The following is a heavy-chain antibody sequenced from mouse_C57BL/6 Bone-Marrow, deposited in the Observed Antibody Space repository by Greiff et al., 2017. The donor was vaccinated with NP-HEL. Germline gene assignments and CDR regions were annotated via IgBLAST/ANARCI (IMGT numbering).Heavy chain of an antibody. CDR2: IYPRSGNT. CDR3: ARRWALYYYAMDY. D-gene: IGHD4-1*01. Sequence: VQGVESGAELARPGASVKLSCKASGYTFTSYGISWVKQRTGQGLEWIGEIYPRSGNTYYNEKFKGKATLTADKSPITAYMGLRSLTSEDSSVYFCARRWALYYYAMDYWGQGTSVTVSS. J-gene: IGHJ4*01. V-gene: IGHV1-81*01. CDR1: GYTFTSYG.